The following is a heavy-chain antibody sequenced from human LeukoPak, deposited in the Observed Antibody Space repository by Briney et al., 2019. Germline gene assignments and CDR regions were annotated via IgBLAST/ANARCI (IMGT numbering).Heavy chain of an antibody. CDR2: IHYSGGA. CDR1: GDSINSGGYA. CDR3: ARAEGAASHI. J-gene: IGHJ3*02. D-gene: IGHD3-16*01. Sequence: SETLSLTCAVSGDSINSGGYAWSWIRQPPGKGLEWIGHIHYSGGADYNPSLKSRVSMSLDTSKNHFSLRLTSVTAADTGVYFCARAEGAASHIWGQGTMVSVSS. V-gene: IGHV4-61*03.